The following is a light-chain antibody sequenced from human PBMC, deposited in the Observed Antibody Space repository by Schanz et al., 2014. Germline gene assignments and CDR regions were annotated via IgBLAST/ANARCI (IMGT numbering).Light chain of an antibody. CDR3: QQFIDVPWT. V-gene: IGKV3-11*01. J-gene: IGKJ1*01. CDR1: QSVSSY. Sequence: EIVLTQSPGTLSLSPGERATLSCRASQSVSSYLAWYQQKPGQAPRLLIYDASNRATGIPARFSGSGSGTDFTLTITRLEPEDFAVFYCQQFIDVPWTFGQGTKVEVK. CDR2: DAS.